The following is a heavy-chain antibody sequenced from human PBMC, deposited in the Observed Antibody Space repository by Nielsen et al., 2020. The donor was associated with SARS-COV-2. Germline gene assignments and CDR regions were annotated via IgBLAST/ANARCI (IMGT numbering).Heavy chain of an antibody. CDR3: ARETIDHTSSFVDY. CDR1: GFTFSSYG. J-gene: IGHJ4*02. Sequence: GESLKISCAASGFTFSSYGMHWVRQAPGKGLEWVAVISYGGSNKYYADSVKGRFTISRDNSKSTVFLQMNSLKLEDTAVYYCARETIDHTSSFVDYWGQGTLVTVSS. D-gene: IGHD6-6*01. V-gene: IGHV3-30*03. CDR2: ISYGGSNK.